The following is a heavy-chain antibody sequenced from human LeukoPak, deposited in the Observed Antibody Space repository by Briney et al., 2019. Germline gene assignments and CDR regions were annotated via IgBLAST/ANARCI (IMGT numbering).Heavy chain of an antibody. Sequence: GGSLRLSCAASGFTFSSYGMHWVRQAPGKGLEWVAVISYDGSNKYYADSVKGRFTISRDNSKNTLYLQMNSLRAEDTAVYYCAKDRYSGYKDLDYWGQGTLVTVSS. D-gene: IGHD5-12*01. CDR2: ISYDGSNK. V-gene: IGHV3-30*18. CDR1: GFTFSSYG. J-gene: IGHJ4*02. CDR3: AKDRYSGYKDLDY.